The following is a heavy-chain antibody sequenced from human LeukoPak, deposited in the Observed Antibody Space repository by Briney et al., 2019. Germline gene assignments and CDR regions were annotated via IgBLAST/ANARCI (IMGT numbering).Heavy chain of an antibody. CDR1: GGSISSSSYY. CDR2: IYYSGTT. J-gene: IGHJ4*02. D-gene: IGHD2-15*01. V-gene: IGHV4-39*02. CDR3: ARGFPTLGYCSGGSCYSLDY. Sequence: TSETLSLTCTVSGGSISSSSYYWGWIRQSPGKGLEWIGNIYYSGTTYYNPSLRSRVTISIDTSKNQFSLKLSSVTAADTAVYYCARGFPTLGYCSGGSCYSLDYWGQGTLVTVSS.